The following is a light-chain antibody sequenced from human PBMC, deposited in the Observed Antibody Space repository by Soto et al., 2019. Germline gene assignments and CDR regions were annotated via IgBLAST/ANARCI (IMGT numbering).Light chain of an antibody. J-gene: IGKJ2*01. CDR1: QSVDSN. Sequence: EIVMTQSPATLSVSPGERVTLSCRASQSVDSNLAWYQQKPGQSPRLLIFSASTRATGIPARFSGSGSGTEFTLTISSLQSEDFAVYYCQHYNNWPTFGQGTNLEIK. V-gene: IGKV3-15*01. CDR2: SAS. CDR3: QHYNNWPT.